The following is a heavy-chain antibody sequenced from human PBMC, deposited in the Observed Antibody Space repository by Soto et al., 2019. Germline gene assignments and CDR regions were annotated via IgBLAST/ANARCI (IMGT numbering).Heavy chain of an antibody. D-gene: IGHD5-12*01. V-gene: IGHV3-33*01. J-gene: IGHJ4*02. CDR3: ARDLGSTNYYFDY. CDR1: GFTFSNYG. Sequence: QVQLVESGGGVVQPGRSLRLSCAASGFTFSNYGFHWVRQAPGKGLEWVAVIWYDGSKKYYVDSVEGRFTISRDNSKNTLYLQMDSLRAEDTAVYHCARDLGSTNYYFDYWGLGTLVTVSS. CDR2: IWYDGSKK.